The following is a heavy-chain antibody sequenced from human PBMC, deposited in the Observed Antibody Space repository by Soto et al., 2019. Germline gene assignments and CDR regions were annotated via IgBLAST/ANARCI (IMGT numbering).Heavy chain of an antibody. V-gene: IGHV1-69*01. CDR3: ARSDCGGDCYSSYYYYGMDV. J-gene: IGHJ6*02. CDR1: GGTFSSYA. CDR2: IIPIFGTA. Sequence: QVQLVQSGAEVKKPGSSVKVSCKASGGTFSSYAISWVRQAPGQGLEWMGGIIPIFGTANYAQKFKGRVTITADESTRIAYMELSSLRSEDTAVYYCARSDCGGDCYSSYYYYGMDVWGQGTTVTVSS. D-gene: IGHD2-21*02.